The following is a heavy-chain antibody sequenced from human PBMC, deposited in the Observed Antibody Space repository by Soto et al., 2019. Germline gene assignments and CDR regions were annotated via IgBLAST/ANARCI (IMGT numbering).Heavy chain of an antibody. J-gene: IGHJ6*02. CDR3: ARAPDSGYDYTYYYYGMDV. D-gene: IGHD5-12*01. CDR1: GGSISSYY. CDR2: IYYSGST. Sequence: SETLSLTCTVSGGSISSYYWSWIRQPPGKGLEWIGYIYYSGSTNYNPSLKSRVTISVDTSKNQFSLKLSSVTAADTAVYYCARAPDSGYDYTYYYYGMDVWGQGTTVTVSS. V-gene: IGHV4-59*01.